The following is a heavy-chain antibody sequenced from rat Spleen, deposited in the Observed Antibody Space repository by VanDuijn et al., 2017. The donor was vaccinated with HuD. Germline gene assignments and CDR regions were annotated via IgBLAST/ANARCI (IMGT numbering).Heavy chain of an antibody. Sequence: EVQLVESGGGLVQPGNSLKLSCAASGFTFSDYAMAWVRQSPEKGLEWVATIVFDSSGVYYRNSVKGRFTLSRDNAKSTLYLQMDSLRSEDTATYYCARGGGIDYWGQGVMVTVSS. CDR2: IVFDSSGV. V-gene: IGHV5-17*01. CDR1: GFTFSDYA. CDR3: ARGGGIDY. D-gene: IGHD1-11*01. J-gene: IGHJ2*01.